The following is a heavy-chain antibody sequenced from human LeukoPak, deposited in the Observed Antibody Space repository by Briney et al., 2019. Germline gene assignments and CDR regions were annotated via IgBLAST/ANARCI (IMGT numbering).Heavy chain of an antibody. J-gene: IGHJ4*02. V-gene: IGHV3-23*01. CDR2: ISGSGGST. Sequence: GGSLRLSCAASGFTFSSYAMSWVRQAPGKGLEWVSAISGSGGSTYYADSVKGRFTISRDNSKNTLYLQMNSLRAEDTAVYYCARDRGDGYNFSGIDYWGQGTLVTVSS. CDR1: GFTFSSYA. D-gene: IGHD5-24*01. CDR3: ARDRGDGYNFSGIDY.